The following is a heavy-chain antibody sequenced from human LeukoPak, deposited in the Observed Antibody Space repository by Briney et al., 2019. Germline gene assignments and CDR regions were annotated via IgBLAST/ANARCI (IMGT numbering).Heavy chain of an antibody. V-gene: IGHV4-59*08. CDR2: IYYSGST. J-gene: IGHJ6*02. D-gene: IGHD3-3*01. CDR1: GGSISSYY. Sequence: SGPGLVKPSETLSLTCTVSGGSISSYYWSWIRQPPGKGLEWIGYIYYSGSTNYNPSLKSRVTISVDTSKNQFSLKLSSVTAADTAVYYCARLLRFLEWPLSAAPDYYGMDVWGQGTTVTVSS. CDR3: ARLLRFLEWPLSAAPDYYGMDV.